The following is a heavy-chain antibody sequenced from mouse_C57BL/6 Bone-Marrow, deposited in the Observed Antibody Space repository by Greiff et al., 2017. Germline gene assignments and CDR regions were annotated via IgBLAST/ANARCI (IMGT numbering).Heavy chain of an antibody. Sequence: EVQLQQSGAELVRPGASVKLSCTASGFNIKDDYMHWVKQRPEQGLEWIGWIDPENGDTEYASKFQGKATITADTPTNTAYRQLSILTSDDTAVYYCTLYYGKGFDVWGTGTTVTVSS. V-gene: IGHV14-4*01. D-gene: IGHD1-1*01. CDR3: TLYYGKGFDV. CDR2: IDPENGDT. J-gene: IGHJ1*03. CDR1: GFNIKDDY.